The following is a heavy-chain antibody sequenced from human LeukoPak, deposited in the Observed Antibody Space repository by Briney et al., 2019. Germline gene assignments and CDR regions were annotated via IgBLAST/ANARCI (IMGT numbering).Heavy chain of an antibody. CDR3: ASLPITMVRGVIIDY. Sequence: GGSLRLSCAASGFTFSSYEMNWVRQAPGKGLEWVSYISSSGSTIYYADSVKGRFTISRDNAKNSLYLQMNSLGAEDTAVYYCASLPITMVRGVIIDYWGQGTLVTVSS. J-gene: IGHJ4*02. D-gene: IGHD3-10*01. V-gene: IGHV3-48*03. CDR1: GFTFSSYE. CDR2: ISSSGSTI.